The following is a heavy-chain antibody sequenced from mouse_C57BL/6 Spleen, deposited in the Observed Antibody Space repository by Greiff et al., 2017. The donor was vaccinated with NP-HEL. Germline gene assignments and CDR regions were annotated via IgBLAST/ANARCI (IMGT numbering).Heavy chain of an antibody. CDR1: GFSLTSYG. V-gene: IGHV2-2*01. J-gene: IGHJ1*03. CDR2: IWSGGST. Sequence: VKLMESGPGLVQPSQSLSITCTVSGFSLTSYGVHWVRQSPGKGLEWLGVIWSGGSTDYNAAFISRLSISKDNSKSQVFFKMNSLQADDTAIYYCARNLDGSSYEYFDVWGTGTTVTVSS. CDR3: ARNLDGSSYEYFDV. D-gene: IGHD1-1*01.